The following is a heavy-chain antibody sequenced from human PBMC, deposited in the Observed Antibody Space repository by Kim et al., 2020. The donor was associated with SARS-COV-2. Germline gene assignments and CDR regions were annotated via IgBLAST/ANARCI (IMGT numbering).Heavy chain of an antibody. CDR1: GYTLTELS. V-gene: IGHV1-24*01. Sequence: ASVKVSCKVSGYTLTELSMHWVRQAPGKGLEWMGGFDPEDGETIYAQKFQGRVTMTEDTSTDTAYMELSSLRSEDTAVYYCATGTGGYSFYYFDYWGQGTLVTVSS. D-gene: IGHD5-18*01. J-gene: IGHJ4*02. CDR2: FDPEDGET. CDR3: ATGTGGYSFYYFDY.